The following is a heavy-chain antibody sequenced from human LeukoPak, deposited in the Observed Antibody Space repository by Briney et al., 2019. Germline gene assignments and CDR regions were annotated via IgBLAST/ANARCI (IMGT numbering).Heavy chain of an antibody. V-gene: IGHV4-59*01. Sequence: PSETLSLTCTVSGGSISSYYWSWIRQPPGKGLEWIGYIYYSGSTNYNPSPKSRVTISVDTSKNQFSLKLSSVTAADTAVYYCARVFMGSSWHFDYWGRGTLVTVSS. CDR2: IYYSGST. CDR3: ARVFMGSSWHFDY. J-gene: IGHJ4*02. D-gene: IGHD6-13*01. CDR1: GGSISSYY.